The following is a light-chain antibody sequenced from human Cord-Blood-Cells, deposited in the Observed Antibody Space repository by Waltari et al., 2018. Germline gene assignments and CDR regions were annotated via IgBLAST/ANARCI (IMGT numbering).Light chain of an antibody. CDR2: WAS. J-gene: IGKJ1*01. V-gene: IGKV4-1*01. Sequence: DIVMTQSPDSLAVSLGERATIHCKSSQSVLYSSNNKNYLAWYQQKPGQPPKLLIYWASTLESGVPDRFSGSGSGTDFTLTISSLQAEDVAVYYCQQYYSTPTFGQGTKVEIK. CDR3: QQYYSTPT. CDR1: QSVLYSSNNKNY.